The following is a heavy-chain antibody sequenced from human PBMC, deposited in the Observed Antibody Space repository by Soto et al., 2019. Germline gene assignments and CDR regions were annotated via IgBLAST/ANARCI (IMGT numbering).Heavy chain of an antibody. V-gene: IGHV1-18*01. Sequence: QVQLVQSGAEVKKPGASVKVSCKASGYTFTSYGISWVRQAPGQGLEWMGWISAYNGNTNYAQKLQGRFTMTTDTSTSTVYMDLRSLRSDDTAVYYCVRDHDYGDYGFPAYWGPGTLVTVSS. J-gene: IGHJ4*02. CDR3: VRDHDYGDYGFPAY. CDR1: GYTFTSYG. D-gene: IGHD4-17*01. CDR2: ISAYNGNT.